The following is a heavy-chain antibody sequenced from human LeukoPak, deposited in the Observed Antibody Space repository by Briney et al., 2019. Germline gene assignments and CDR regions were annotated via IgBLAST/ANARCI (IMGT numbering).Heavy chain of an antibody. CDR2: INHSGSS. CDR1: SGSFSGYY. Sequence: SETLSLTCAVYSGSFSGYYWTWIRQPPGKGLEWIGEINHSGSSNNNPSLRSRLSISVGTSKTQFSLKLSSVTAADTAVYYCARQSGYTSTWDYWGQGTLVTVSS. D-gene: IGHD5-12*01. CDR3: ARQSGYTSTWDY. J-gene: IGHJ4*02. V-gene: IGHV4-34*01.